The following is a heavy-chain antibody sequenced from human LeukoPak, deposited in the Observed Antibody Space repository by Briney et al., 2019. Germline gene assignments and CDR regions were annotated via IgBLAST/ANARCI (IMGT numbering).Heavy chain of an antibody. J-gene: IGHJ4*02. V-gene: IGHV3-9*01. CDR3: VKDISVAAAEGGDFDY. Sequence: GGSLRLSCAASGFTFDDYAMHWVRQVPGEGLEWVSSISWNSGSINYADSVKGRFTISRDNARNSLYLQMNSLRDEDTALYYCVKDISVAAAEGGDFDYWGQGTLVTVSS. CDR2: ISWNSGSI. D-gene: IGHD6-13*01. CDR1: GFTFDDYA.